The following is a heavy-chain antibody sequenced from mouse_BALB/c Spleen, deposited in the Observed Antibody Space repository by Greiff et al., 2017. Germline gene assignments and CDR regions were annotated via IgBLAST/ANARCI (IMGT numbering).Heavy chain of an antibody. CDR3: ARDENAWFAY. Sequence: EVQVVESGGGLVQPGGSLKLSCAASGFTFSSYGMSWVRQTPDKRLELVATINSNGGSTYYPDSVKGRFTISRDNAKNTLYLQMSSLKSEDTAMYYCARDENAWFAYWGQGTLVTVSA. CDR2: INSNGGST. V-gene: IGHV5-6-3*01. J-gene: IGHJ3*01. CDR1: GFTFSSYG.